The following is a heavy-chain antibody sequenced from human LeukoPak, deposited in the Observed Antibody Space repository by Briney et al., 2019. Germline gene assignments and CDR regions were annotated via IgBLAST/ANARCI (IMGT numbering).Heavy chain of an antibody. CDR2: ISYDGSNK. V-gene: IGHV3-30-3*01. CDR1: GFTFSSYA. J-gene: IGHJ4*02. CDR3: ARGFGSGSSLPFDY. Sequence: GGSLRLSCAASGFTFSSYAMHWVRQAPGKGLEWVAVISYDGSNKYYADSVKGRFTISRDNSKNTLYLQMNSLRAEDTAVYYCARGFGSGSSLPFDYWGQGTLVTVSS. D-gene: IGHD3-10*01.